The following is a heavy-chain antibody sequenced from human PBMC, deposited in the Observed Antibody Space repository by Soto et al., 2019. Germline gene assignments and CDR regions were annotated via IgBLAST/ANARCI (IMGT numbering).Heavy chain of an antibody. J-gene: IGHJ6*02. V-gene: IGHV4-31*03. D-gene: IGHD3-3*01. CDR3: ARGVKV. Sequence: QVQLQESGPGLVKPSQTLSLTCTVSGDSINSGIYYWSWIRQHPGKGLEWIGYIHYSGTTYYNPSLKSRVTISMDMSKSQFSLKLSSVTAADPAVYYCARGVKVWGQGTTVIVSS. CDR1: GDSINSGIYY. CDR2: IHYSGTT.